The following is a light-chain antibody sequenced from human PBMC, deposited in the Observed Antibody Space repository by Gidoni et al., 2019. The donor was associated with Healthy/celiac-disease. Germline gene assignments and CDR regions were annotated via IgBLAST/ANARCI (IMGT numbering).Light chain of an antibody. V-gene: IGKV1-39*01. CDR2: AAS. J-gene: IGKJ4*01. CDR1: QSISSY. CDR3: QQSYSTPLT. Sequence: DIQLTQCTSSLSASVGDRITITCRASQSISSYLNWYQQKPGKAPKLLIYAASSLQSGVPSRFSGSGSGTDFTLTISSLQPEDFATYYCQQSYSTPLTFGGGTKVEIK.